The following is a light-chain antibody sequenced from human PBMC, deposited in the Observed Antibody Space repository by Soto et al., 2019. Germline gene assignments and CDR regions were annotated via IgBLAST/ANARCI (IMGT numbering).Light chain of an antibody. J-gene: IGKJ1*01. CDR1: QSVSSVY. CDR3: QQYGSSRT. Sequence: EIVLTQSPGTLSLSPGERATLSCRASQSVSSVYLAWYQQKPGQAPRLLISGTSNRASGIPDRFSGSGSGTDFTLTISRLEPEDFAVYYCQQYGSSRTFGQGTKVDIK. CDR2: GTS. V-gene: IGKV3-20*01.